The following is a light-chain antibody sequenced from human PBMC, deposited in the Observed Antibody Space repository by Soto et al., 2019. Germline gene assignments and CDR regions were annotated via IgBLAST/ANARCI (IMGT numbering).Light chain of an antibody. CDR3: QHYNSYSEA. V-gene: IGKV1-5*03. CDR2: KAS. Sequence: DIQMTKSPSTLSGSVGDRVTITFRASQTISSWLAWYQQKPGKAPKLLIYKASTLKSGVTSRFSGSGSGTEFTLTISSLQPDDFAAYYCQHYNSYSEAVGPGTKVDIK. CDR1: QTISSW. J-gene: IGKJ1*01.